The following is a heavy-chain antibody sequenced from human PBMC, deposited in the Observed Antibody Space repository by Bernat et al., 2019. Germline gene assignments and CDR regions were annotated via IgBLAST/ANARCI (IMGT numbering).Heavy chain of an antibody. CDR3: ARALGVGVTRIGDVFDI. D-gene: IGHD1-26*01. CDR2: ISSSSSYI. Sequence: EVQLVESGGGLVKPGGSLRLSCAASGFIFSSYSMNWVRQAPGKGLEWVSSISSSSSYIYYADSMKGRFNISRDNAKNSLYLKMNSLRAEDTAVYYCARALGVGVTRIGDVFDIWGQGTMVTVSS. CDR1: GFIFSSYS. V-gene: IGHV3-21*01. J-gene: IGHJ3*02.